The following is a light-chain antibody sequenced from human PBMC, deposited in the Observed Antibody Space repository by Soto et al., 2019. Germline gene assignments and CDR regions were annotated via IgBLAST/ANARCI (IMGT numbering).Light chain of an antibody. V-gene: IGKV3-11*01. Sequence: EIVLTQSPATLSLSPGERATLSCRASQSVSSYLAWYQQKPGQAPRLLSYDASNRATGTPARFSGSGSGTDFTLTISSLEPEDVAVYYCQQRSNWPPVFGGGTKVEIK. CDR1: QSVSSY. J-gene: IGKJ4*01. CDR3: QQRSNWPPV. CDR2: DAS.